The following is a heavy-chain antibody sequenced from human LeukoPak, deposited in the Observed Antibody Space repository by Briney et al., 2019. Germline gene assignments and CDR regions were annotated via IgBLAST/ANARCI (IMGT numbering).Heavy chain of an antibody. Sequence: SVKVSCKXPGGTFSSYAISWVRQAPGQGLEWMGRIIPIFGTANYAQKFQGRVTITTDESTSTAYMELSGLRSEDTAVYYCARDATYSSGWYPFHEAKKNYFDYWGQGTLVTVSS. CDR3: ARDATYSSGWYPFHEAKKNYFDY. J-gene: IGHJ4*02. CDR2: IIPIFGTA. CDR1: GGTFSSYA. V-gene: IGHV1-69*05. D-gene: IGHD6-19*01.